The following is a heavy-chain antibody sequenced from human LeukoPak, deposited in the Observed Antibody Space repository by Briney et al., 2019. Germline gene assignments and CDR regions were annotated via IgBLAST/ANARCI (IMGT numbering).Heavy chain of an antibody. Sequence: GGSLILSCAVSGFTVSSNFMSWVRQAPGKGLEWVSVIYPGGATYYADSVKGRFTISRDNSKNTLYLQMNSLRAEDTAVYYCTRDLTVYGGNPLYYFDYWGRGTLVTVSS. CDR3: TRDLTVYGGNPLYYFDY. D-gene: IGHD4-23*01. CDR2: IYPGGAT. J-gene: IGHJ4*02. V-gene: IGHV3-66*01. CDR1: GFTVSSNF.